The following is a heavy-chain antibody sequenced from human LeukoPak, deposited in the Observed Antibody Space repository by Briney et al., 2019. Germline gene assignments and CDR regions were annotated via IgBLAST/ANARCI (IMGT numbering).Heavy chain of an antibody. Sequence: SETLSLTCTVSGGSISSSSYYWGWIRQPPGRGLEWIGSVYYSGGTYHNPSLESRVTVSVDTSKNQFSLRLTSVTAADTAVYYCNTMKVESLAAFDIWGQGTMVTVSS. D-gene: IGHD3-22*01. CDR2: VYYSGGT. CDR1: GGSISSSSYY. CDR3: NTMKVESLAAFDI. J-gene: IGHJ3*02. V-gene: IGHV4-39*07.